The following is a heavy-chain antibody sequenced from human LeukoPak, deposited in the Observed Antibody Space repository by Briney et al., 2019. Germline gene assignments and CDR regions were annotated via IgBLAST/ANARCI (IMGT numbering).Heavy chain of an antibody. CDR3: ARESYGWAFDY. CDR1: GFTFSSYS. Sequence: PGGSLRLSCAASGFTFSSYSMNWVRQAPGKGLEWVSYVSSSSSTIYYADSVKGRFTISRDNAKNSLYLQMNSLRAEDTAVYYCARESYGWAFDYWGQGTLVTVSS. J-gene: IGHJ4*02. D-gene: IGHD1-26*01. V-gene: IGHV3-48*04. CDR2: VSSSSSTI.